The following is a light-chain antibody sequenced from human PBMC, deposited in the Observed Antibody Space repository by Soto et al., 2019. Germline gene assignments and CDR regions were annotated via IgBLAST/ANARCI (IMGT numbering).Light chain of an antibody. CDR2: DAS. CDR3: QQYESLPLT. J-gene: IGKJ5*01. Sequence: DIQMTQSPSSLSASLGDRVTITCRASQTISNYLIWYQQKPGKAPKLLIYDASDLETGVPSRFSGSGSGTGFTFTISSLQPEDFATYYCQQYESLPLTFGQGTRLEIK. CDR1: QTISNY. V-gene: IGKV1-33*01.